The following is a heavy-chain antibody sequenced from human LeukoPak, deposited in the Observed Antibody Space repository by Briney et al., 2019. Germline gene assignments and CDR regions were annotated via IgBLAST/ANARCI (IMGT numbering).Heavy chain of an antibody. V-gene: IGHV1-18*01. Sequence: GASVKVSCKASGYTFTSYGNSWVRQAPGQGLEGMGWISAYNGNTNNAQKLQGRVNMTTDTSTSQAYMELRSLRSDDTAVYYGAGLGRYGSGPYYYNGMDVWAQETTVSVSS. D-gene: IGHD3-10*01. CDR2: ISAYNGNT. CDR3: AGLGRYGSGPYYYNGMDV. CDR1: GYTFTSYG. J-gene: IGHJ6*02.